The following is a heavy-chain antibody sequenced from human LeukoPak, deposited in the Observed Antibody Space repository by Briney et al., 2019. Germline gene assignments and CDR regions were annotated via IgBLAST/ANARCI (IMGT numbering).Heavy chain of an antibody. Sequence: PGRSLRLSCTASGFTFGDYSMSWVRKAPGKGLEWVGFIRTKAYGGTTEYAASVKGRFTMSRDDSKSIAYLQMNSLKTEDTALYYCTRDATIDSSLRGLWGQGTLVTVSS. CDR3: TRDATIDSSLRGL. D-gene: IGHD3-10*01. CDR1: GFTFGDYS. CDR2: IRTKAYGGTT. J-gene: IGHJ4*02. V-gene: IGHV3-49*04.